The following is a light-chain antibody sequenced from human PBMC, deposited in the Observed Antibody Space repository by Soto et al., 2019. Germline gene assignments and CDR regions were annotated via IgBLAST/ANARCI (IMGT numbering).Light chain of an antibody. CDR1: STDVDGYDY. CDR3: SSYTSSAPFYV. V-gene: IGLV2-14*03. CDR2: DVN. J-gene: IGLJ1*01. Sequence: QSVLTQPASVSGSPGQSIIISCTEASTDVDGYDYVSWYQQHPGQAPKLMIYDVNNRPSGVSYRFSGSKSGDTASLTISGFQAEDDADYYCSSYTSSAPFYVFGTRTKVTVL.